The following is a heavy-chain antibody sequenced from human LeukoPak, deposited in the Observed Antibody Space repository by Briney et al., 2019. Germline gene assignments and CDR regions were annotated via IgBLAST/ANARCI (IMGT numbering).Heavy chain of an antibody. CDR1: GYSISSGYY. CDR3: ARHGGYSSGWLGYYFDY. D-gene: IGHD6-19*01. J-gene: IGHJ4*02. Sequence: SETLSLTCAVSGYSISSGYYWGWIWQPPGKGLEWIGSIYHSGSTYYNPSLKSRVTISVDTSKNQFSLKLSSVTAADTAVYYCARHGGYSSGWLGYYFDYWGQGTLVTVSS. CDR2: IYHSGST. V-gene: IGHV4-38-2*01.